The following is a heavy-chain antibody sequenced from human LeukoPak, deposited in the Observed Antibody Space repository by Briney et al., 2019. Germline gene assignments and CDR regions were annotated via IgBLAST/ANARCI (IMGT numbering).Heavy chain of an antibody. J-gene: IGHJ4*02. V-gene: IGHV3-7*01. CDR3: ARPPGSGSYYSLSFYYFDY. CDR2: IKQDGSEK. D-gene: IGHD3-10*01. CDR1: GFTFSSYW. Sequence: GGSLRLSCAASGFTFSSYWMSWVRQAPGKGLEWVANIKQDGSEKYYVNSVKGRFTISRDNAKNSLYLQMNSLRAEDTAVYYCARPPGSGSYYSLSFYYFDYWGQGTLVTVSS.